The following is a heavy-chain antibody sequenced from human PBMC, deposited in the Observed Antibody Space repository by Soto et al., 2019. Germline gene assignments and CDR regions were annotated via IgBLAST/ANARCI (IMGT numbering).Heavy chain of an antibody. Sequence: ASVKVSCKASGYTFTGYYMHWVRQAPGQGLEWMGWISPNSGGTNYAQKFQGWVTMTRDTSISTAYMELSRLRSDDTAVYYCARGAATILDYYYYMDVWGKGTTVTVSS. CDR1: GYTFTGYY. D-gene: IGHD5-12*01. J-gene: IGHJ6*03. CDR3: ARGAATILDYYYYMDV. CDR2: ISPNSGGT. V-gene: IGHV1-2*04.